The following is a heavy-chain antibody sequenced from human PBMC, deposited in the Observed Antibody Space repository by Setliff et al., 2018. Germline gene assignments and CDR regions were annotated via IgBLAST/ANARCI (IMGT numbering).Heavy chain of an antibody. J-gene: IGHJ4*02. CDR2: IRSSGSIT. CDR3: AKDIYGSGSYAVGGYFDY. Sequence: LSLTCAVYGGSFSTYYWIWIRQPPGKGLEWIACIRSSGSITYYADSVKGRFTISRDNSKNTLYLQMNSLRPDDTAVYYCAKDIYGSGSYAVGGYFDYWGQGTQVTVSS. D-gene: IGHD3-10*01. V-gene: IGHV3-11*04. CDR1: GGSFSTYY.